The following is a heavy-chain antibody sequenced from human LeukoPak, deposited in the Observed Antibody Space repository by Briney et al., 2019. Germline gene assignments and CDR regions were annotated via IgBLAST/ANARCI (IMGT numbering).Heavy chain of an antibody. D-gene: IGHD3-22*01. J-gene: IGHJ4*02. CDR2: INSDGTST. Sequence: PGGSLRLSCSASGFTFSSHWMHWVHQAPGKGLVWVSRINSDGTSTTYADSVKGRFTISRDNAKSTLFLQMNSLRVEDTAVFHCAREGTYSNGPDYWGQGTLVTVSS. CDR3: AREGTYSNGPDY. CDR1: GFTFSSHW. V-gene: IGHV3-74*01.